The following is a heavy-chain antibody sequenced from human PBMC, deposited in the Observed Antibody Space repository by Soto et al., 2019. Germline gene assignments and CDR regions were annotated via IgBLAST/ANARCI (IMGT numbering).Heavy chain of an antibody. V-gene: IGHV3-30-3*01. Sequence: QVHLVESGGGVVQPGRSLRLSCAASGFTFSTYAMHWFRQAPGKGLEWVAFVSNGGNNIYYADSVRGRFTISRDDSKDTLFLQMTNVRPEDTAVYYCARELLSITSPVEFDSWGQGTLVTVSS. CDR3: ARELLSITSPVEFDS. CDR1: GFTFSTYA. CDR2: VSNGGNNI. J-gene: IGHJ4*02. D-gene: IGHD2-21*01.